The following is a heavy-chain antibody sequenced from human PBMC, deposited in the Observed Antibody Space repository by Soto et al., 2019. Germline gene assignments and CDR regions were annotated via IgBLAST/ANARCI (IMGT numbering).Heavy chain of an antibody. CDR1: GYTSTSYG. CDR2: ISAYNGNT. J-gene: IGHJ4*02. D-gene: IGHD3-16*01. V-gene: IGHV1-18*01. Sequence: ASVKVSCKASGYTSTSYGISWVRQAPGQGLEWMGWISAYNGNTNYAQKLQGRVTMTTDTSTSTAYMELRSLRSDDTAVYYCARQASYYDYIWGSYGYWGQGTLVTVSS. CDR3: ARQASYYDYIWGSYGY.